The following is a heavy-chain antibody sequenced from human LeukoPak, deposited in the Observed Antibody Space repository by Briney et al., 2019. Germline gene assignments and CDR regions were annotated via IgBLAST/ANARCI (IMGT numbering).Heavy chain of an antibody. J-gene: IGHJ4*02. CDR2: INPNSGGT. CDR1: GYTFTGYY. Sequence: GASVKVSCKASGYTFTGYYMHWVRQAPGQGLEWMGWINPNSGGTNYAQKFQGRVTMTRDTSISTAYMELRSLRSDDTAVYYCARHRGPSVDQPWSDFDYWGQGTLVTVSS. CDR3: ARHRGPSVDQPWSDFDY. V-gene: IGHV1-2*02. D-gene: IGHD3-10*01.